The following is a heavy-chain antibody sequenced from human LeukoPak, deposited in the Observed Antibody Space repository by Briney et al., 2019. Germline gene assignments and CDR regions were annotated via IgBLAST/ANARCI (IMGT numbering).Heavy chain of an antibody. J-gene: IGHJ6*02. Sequence: GGSLRLSCAASGFTFGSYAMHWVRQAPGKGLEYVSAISSNGGSTYYANSVKGRFTISRDNSKNTLYLQMGSLRAEDMAVYYCARDRSYYYYYGMDVWGQGTTVTVSS. CDR2: ISSNGGST. CDR1: GFTFGSYA. V-gene: IGHV3-64*01. CDR3: ARDRSYYYYYGMDV.